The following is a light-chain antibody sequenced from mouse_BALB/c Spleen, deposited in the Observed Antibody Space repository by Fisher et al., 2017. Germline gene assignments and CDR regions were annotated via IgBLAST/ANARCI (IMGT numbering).Light chain of an antibody. V-gene: IGKV4-59*01. CDR1: SSVSY. Sequence: IVMTQSPAILSASPGEKVTMTCSASSSVSYMHWYQQKSSTSPKLWIYDTSKLASGVPARFSGSGSGTSYSLTISRMEAEDAATYYCQQWSSNPPTFGGGTKLEIK. J-gene: IGKJ2*01. CDR2: DTS. CDR3: QQWSSNPPT.